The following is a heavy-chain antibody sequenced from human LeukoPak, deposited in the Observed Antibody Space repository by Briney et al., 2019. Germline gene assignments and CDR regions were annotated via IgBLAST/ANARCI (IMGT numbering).Heavy chain of an antibody. CDR1: GGSISSYY. V-gene: IGHV4-59*08. CDR2: TYYSGST. CDR3: ARHAIVGAINYYYYGMDV. Sequence: SETLSLTCTVSGGSISSYYWSWIRQPPGKGLEGSGYTYYSGSTNYNPSLKSRVTISVDTSKNQFSLKLSSVTAADTAVYYCARHAIVGAINYYYYGMDVWGQGTTVTVSS. D-gene: IGHD1-26*01. J-gene: IGHJ6*02.